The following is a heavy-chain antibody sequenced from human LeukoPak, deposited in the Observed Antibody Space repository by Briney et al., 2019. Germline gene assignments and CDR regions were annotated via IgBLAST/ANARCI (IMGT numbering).Heavy chain of an antibody. Sequence: GGSLTLSCAASGFTFTTYGMQWVRHATGKGLEGVAVIGLDGSKKYYEDSVKGRFTISRDNSIETLYLQLTRLRAEETAVYYCARAVGPFDYWEQGTVVTVSS. J-gene: IGHJ4*02. CDR1: GFTFTTYG. CDR3: ARAVGPFDY. V-gene: IGHV3-33*01. D-gene: IGHD3-16*01. CDR2: IGLDGSKK.